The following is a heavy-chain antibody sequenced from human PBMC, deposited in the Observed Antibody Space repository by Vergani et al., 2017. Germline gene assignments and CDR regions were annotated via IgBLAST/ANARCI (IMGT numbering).Heavy chain of an antibody. J-gene: IGHJ6*02. CDR1: GFTFSSYG. CDR2: IQYDGSNK. Sequence: QVQLVESGGGVVQRGGSLRLSCAASGFTFSSYGMRWVRQAPGKGLEWVAFIQYDGSNKYYVDSVKGRFTISRDNSKNTLYLQMNGLSAEDTAVYYCAKDLGKVARPYYYYSMDVWGQGTTVTVS. D-gene: IGHD2-15*01. CDR3: AKDLGKVARPYYYYSMDV. V-gene: IGHV3-30*02.